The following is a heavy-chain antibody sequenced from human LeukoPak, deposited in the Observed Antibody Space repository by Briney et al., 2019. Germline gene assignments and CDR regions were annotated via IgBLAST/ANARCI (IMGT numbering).Heavy chain of an antibody. J-gene: IGHJ4*02. CDR3: ASRKLGNDY. Sequence: SQTLSLTCAISGDTVSSNSAAWNCIRQSPSRGLEWLGRTYYRSEWYKDYAVSVKSRITINADTSKNQFSLQLNSVTPEDTAVYYCASRKLGNDYWGQGTLVTVSS. CDR1: GDTVSSNSAA. D-gene: IGHD7-27*01. CDR2: TYYRSEWYK. V-gene: IGHV6-1*01.